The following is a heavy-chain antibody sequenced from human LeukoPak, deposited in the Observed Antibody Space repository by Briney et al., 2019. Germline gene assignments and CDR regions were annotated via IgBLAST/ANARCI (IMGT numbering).Heavy chain of an antibody. CDR3: ARLPSGGSGSYYMWDY. J-gene: IGHJ4*02. CDR1: GFTFSAYS. D-gene: IGHD3-10*01. CDR2: ISTSSTYI. V-gene: IGHV3-21*01. Sequence: GGSLRLSCAASGFTFSAYSMNWVRQAPGKGLEWVSSISTSSTYIYYADSLKGRFTISRDNAKNSLYLQMNSLRAEDTALYYCARLPSGGSGSYYMWDYWGQGTLVTVSS.